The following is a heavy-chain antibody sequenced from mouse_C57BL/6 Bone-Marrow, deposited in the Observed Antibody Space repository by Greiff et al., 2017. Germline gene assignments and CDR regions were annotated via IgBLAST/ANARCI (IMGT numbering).Heavy chain of an antibody. J-gene: IGHJ3*01. CDR2: IDPENGDT. D-gene: IGHD1-1*01. Sequence: VQLQQSGAELVRPGASVKLSCTASGFNIKDDYMHWVKQRPEQGLEWIGWIDPENGDTEYASKFQGKATITADTSSNTAYLQLSSLTSEDTAVCYCTAEALLRAWFAYWGQGTLVTVSA. CDR3: TAEALLRAWFAY. V-gene: IGHV14-4*01. CDR1: GFNIKDDY.